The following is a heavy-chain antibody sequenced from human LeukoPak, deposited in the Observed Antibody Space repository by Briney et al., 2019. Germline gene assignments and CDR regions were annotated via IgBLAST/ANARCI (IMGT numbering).Heavy chain of an antibody. CDR2: INPSGGST. J-gene: IGHJ6*02. CDR1: GYTFTSYY. V-gene: IGHV1-46*01. D-gene: IGHD3-22*01. CDR3: AREGNYYYDSSGSDGMDV. Sequence: ASVKVSCKASGYTFTSYYMHWVRQAPGQGLEWMGIINPSGGSTSYAQKFQGRVTMTRDTSTSTVYMELSSQRSEDTAVYYCAREGNYYYDSSGSDGMDVWGQGTTVTVSS.